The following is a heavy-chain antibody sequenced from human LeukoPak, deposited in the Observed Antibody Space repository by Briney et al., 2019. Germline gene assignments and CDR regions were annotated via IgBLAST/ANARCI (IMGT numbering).Heavy chain of an antibody. J-gene: IGHJ6*01. CDR1: GAPITSSNYY. CDR2: IYYSGNT. D-gene: IGHD1-26*01. V-gene: IGHV4-39*01. CDR3: AAPSGPAYYSPVDF. Sequence: SETLSLTCTVSGAPITSSNYYWGWIRQTPGKALEWIANIYYSGNTFYNPSLKSRALISVDTSSNQFSLRLTSVTAADTGVYYCAAPSGPAYYSPVDFWGQGTSVSVFS.